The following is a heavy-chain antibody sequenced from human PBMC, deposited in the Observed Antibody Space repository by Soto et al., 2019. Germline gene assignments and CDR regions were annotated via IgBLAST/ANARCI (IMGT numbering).Heavy chain of an antibody. J-gene: IGHJ4*02. CDR2: INPNSGGT. CDR3: ARDIYEGITMVRGPFDY. D-gene: IGHD3-10*01. Sequence: AVKVSCKASGYTFTGYYMHWLRPAPAQGLEWMGWINPNSGGTNYAQKFQGRVTMTRDTSISTAYMELSRLRSDDTAVYYCARDIYEGITMVRGPFDYWGQGTLVTVSS. V-gene: IGHV1-2*02. CDR1: GYTFTGYY.